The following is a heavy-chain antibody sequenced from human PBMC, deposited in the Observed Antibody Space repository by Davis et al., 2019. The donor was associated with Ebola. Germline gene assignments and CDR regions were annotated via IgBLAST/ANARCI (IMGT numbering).Heavy chain of an antibody. J-gene: IGHJ6*02. CDR1: GGSFSSYY. D-gene: IGHD2-2*01. CDR3: ARAGGIVVVPAAIRAYYGMDV. CDR2: IYYSGST. V-gene: IGHV4-39*01. Sequence: SETLSLTCAVYGGSFSSYYWGWIRQPPGKGLEWIGSIYYSGSTYYNPSLKSRVTISVDTSKNQFSLKLSSVTAADTAVYYCARAGGIVVVPAAIRAYYGMDVWGQGTTVTVSS.